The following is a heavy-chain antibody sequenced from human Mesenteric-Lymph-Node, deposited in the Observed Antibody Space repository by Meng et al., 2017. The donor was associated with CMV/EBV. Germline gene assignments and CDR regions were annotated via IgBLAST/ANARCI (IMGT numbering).Heavy chain of an antibody. J-gene: IGHJ4*02. Sequence: SFSGFSLSTSGVGVGWIRQPPGKALEWLALIYWDDDERFSPSLKSRLTITKDTSKNQVVLTMTNMDPVDTATYYCAHITTSGSGSYWGQGTLVTVSS. CDR2: IYWDDDE. CDR3: AHITTSGSGSY. D-gene: IGHD3-10*01. V-gene: IGHV2-5*02. CDR1: GFSLSTSGVG.